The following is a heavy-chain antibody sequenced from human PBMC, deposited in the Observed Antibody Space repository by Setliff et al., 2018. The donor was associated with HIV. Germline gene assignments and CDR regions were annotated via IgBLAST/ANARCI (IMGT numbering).Heavy chain of an antibody. CDR3: ARISQLLDYAMDV. Sequence: SETLSLTCAVSGYSISSGYYWGWIRQPPGKGLEWIGSTSHNPSLRSRVTMSVDRSKNHLSLNVTSVTAADTAVYYCARISQLLDYAMDVWGQGTTVTVSS. CDR2: ST. J-gene: IGHJ6*01. V-gene: IGHV4-38-2*01. D-gene: IGHD6-13*01. CDR1: GYSISSGYY.